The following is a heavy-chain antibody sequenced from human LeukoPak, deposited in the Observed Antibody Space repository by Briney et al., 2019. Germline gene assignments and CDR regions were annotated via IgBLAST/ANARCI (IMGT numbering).Heavy chain of an antibody. CDR2: IYYSGTT. Sequence: PSETLSLTCTVSGGSISSGDYYWTWIRQPPGKGLEWIGYIYYSGTTSYNPSLKSRITISLDTSRNHFSLRLTSVTAADTAVYYCARWYYYGSGRRQFDYWGQGTLVTVSS. J-gene: IGHJ4*02. D-gene: IGHD3-10*01. CDR1: GGSISSGDYY. V-gene: IGHV4-30-4*01. CDR3: ARWYYYGSGRRQFDY.